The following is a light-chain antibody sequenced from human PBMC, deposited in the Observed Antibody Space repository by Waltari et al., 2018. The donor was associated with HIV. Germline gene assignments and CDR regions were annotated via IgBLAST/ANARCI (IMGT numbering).Light chain of an antibody. J-gene: IGLJ3*02. CDR3: TSYTTSSAWV. Sequence: QSALTQPASVSGSPGQSITISCTGTNSDVGTYKYVSWFQQHPGKAPKLIIYEVSNRPSGGANRISGSKSGNTASLTISGLQAEDEAGYYCTSYTTSSAWVFGGGTKVTVL. V-gene: IGLV2-14*01. CDR1: NSDVGTYKY. CDR2: EVS.